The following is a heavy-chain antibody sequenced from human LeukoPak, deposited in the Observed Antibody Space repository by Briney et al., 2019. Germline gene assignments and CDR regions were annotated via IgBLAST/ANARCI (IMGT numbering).Heavy chain of an antibody. D-gene: IGHD6-13*01. J-gene: IGHJ4*02. V-gene: IGHV3-23*01. Sequence: GGSLRLSCAASGFTFSSYAMSWARQAPGKGLEWVSAISGSGGSTYYADSVKGRFTISRDNSKNTLYLQMNSPRAEDTAVYYCAKTKSSSWVFDYWGQGTLVTVSS. CDR1: GFTFSSYA. CDR2: ISGSGGST. CDR3: AKTKSSSWVFDY.